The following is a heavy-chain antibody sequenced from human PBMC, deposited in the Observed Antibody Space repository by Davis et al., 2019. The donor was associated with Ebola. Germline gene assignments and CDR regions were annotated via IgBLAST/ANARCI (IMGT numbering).Heavy chain of an antibody. D-gene: IGHD3-10*01. V-gene: IGHV1-8*01. Sequence: ASVKVSCKASGYTFTSYDINWVRQATGQGLEWMGWMNPNSGNTGYAQKFQGRVTMTRNTSISTAYMELSSLRSEDTAVYYCAGESNYGSGMFYYGMDVWGQGTTVTVSS. CDR1: GYTFTSYD. J-gene: IGHJ6*02. CDR3: AGESNYGSGMFYYGMDV. CDR2: MNPNSGNT.